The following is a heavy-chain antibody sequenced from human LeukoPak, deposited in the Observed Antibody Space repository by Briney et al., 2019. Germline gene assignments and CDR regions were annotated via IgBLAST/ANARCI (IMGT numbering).Heavy chain of an antibody. CDR3: AREVVVSAFDI. D-gene: IGHD3-22*01. CDR1: GGSISSGGYY. J-gene: IGHJ3*02. V-gene: IGHV4-31*03. CDR2: IYYSGST. Sequence: SQTLSLTCTVSGGSISSGGYYWSWIRQHPGKGLEWIGYIYYSGSTYYNPSLKSRVTMSVDTSKNQFSLKLSSVTAADTAVYYCAREVVVSAFDIWGQGTMVTVSS.